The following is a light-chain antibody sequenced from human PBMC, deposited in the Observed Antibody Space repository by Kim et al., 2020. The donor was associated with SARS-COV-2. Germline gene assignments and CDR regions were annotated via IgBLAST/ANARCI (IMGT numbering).Light chain of an antibody. CDR2: RNN. CDR3: AAWDDSLRAWV. J-gene: IGLJ3*02. CDR1: RSNIGTNY. V-gene: IGLV1-47*01. Sequence: QLVLTQPPSTSGTPGQRVTISCSGGRSNIGTNYVYWYQQLPGTAPKLLISRNNQRPSGVPDRFSGSESGTSASLAISGLRSEDEADYYCAAWDDSLRAWVFGGGTKVTVL.